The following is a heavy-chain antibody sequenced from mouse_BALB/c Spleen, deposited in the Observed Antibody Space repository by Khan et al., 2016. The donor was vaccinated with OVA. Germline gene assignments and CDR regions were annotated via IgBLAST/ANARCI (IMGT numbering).Heavy chain of an antibody. D-gene: IGHD2-10*01. CDR2: IWSDGST. J-gene: IGHJ4*01. Sequence: VQLQESGPGLVAPSQSLSITCTISGFSITNYGVHWVRQPPGKGLEWLVVIWSDGSTTYNSPLNSRLSISKDNSKSQVFLKMNSLQADDTAMYYCARQPYYHYYIMDYWGQGTSVTVSS. V-gene: IGHV2-6-1*01. CDR3: ARQPYYHYYIMDY. CDR1: GFSITNYG.